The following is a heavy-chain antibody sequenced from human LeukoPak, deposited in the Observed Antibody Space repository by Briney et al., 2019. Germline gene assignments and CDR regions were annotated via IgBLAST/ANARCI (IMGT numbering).Heavy chain of an antibody. J-gene: IGHJ3*02. CDR1: GFTFSSYA. Sequence: PGGSLRLSCAASGFTFSSYAMSWVRQAPGKGLEWVSAISGSGGSTYYADSVKGRFTISRDNSKNTLYLQMNSLRVEDTAVYYCAKDARALGYSYGYGPDAFDIWGQGTMVTVSS. V-gene: IGHV3-23*01. D-gene: IGHD5-18*01. CDR2: ISGSGGST. CDR3: AKDARALGYSYGYGPDAFDI.